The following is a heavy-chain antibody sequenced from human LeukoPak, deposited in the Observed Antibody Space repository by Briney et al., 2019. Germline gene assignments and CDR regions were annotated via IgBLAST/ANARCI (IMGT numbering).Heavy chain of an antibody. V-gene: IGHV4-39*01. J-gene: IGHJ4*02. D-gene: IGHD6-13*01. Sequence: SETLSLTCIVSGGSISSSSYYWVWIRQPPGKGLEWIASIYYSGSTYYNPSLKSRVTISEDTSKNQSSLKLSSVTAADTAVYHCARSYSNSWFSFDYWGQGTLVTVSS. CDR1: GGSISSSSYY. CDR2: IYYSGST. CDR3: ARSYSNSWFSFDY.